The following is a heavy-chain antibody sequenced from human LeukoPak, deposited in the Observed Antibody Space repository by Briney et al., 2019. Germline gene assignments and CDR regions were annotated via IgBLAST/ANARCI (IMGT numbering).Heavy chain of an antibody. J-gene: IGHJ4*02. CDR1: GGSISSSSYY. Sequence: SETLSLTCTVSGGSISSSSYYRGWLRQPPGKGLEWIGSIYYSGSTYYNPSLKSRVTISVDTSKNQFSLKLSSVTAADTAVYYRARHPPIGYCSGGSCNGFDYWGQGTLVTVSS. CDR2: IYYSGST. V-gene: IGHV4-39*01. CDR3: ARHPPIGYCSGGSCNGFDY. D-gene: IGHD2-15*01.